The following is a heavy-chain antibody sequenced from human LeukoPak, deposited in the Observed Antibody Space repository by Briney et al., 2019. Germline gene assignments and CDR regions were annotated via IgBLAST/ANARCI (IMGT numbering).Heavy chain of an antibody. CDR3: ARDRRGSGSYYSVDAFDI. Sequence: GGSLRLSCAASGFTFSSYEMNWVRHAPGKGLEWVSYISSSGSTIYYADSVKGRFTISRDNAKNSLYLQMNSLRAEDTAVYYCARDRRGSGSYYSVDAFDIWGQGTMVTVSS. CDR1: GFTFSSYE. J-gene: IGHJ3*02. D-gene: IGHD3-10*01. CDR2: ISSSGSTI. V-gene: IGHV3-48*03.